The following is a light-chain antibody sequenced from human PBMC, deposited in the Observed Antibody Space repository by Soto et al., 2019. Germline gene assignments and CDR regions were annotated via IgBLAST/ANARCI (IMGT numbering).Light chain of an antibody. J-gene: IGKJ1*01. CDR3: RQCGSSPWT. Sequence: ETVLTQSPGTLSLSPGERATLSCRASQTISSNYLAWYRQTPGQAPRLLIYGASNRATGIADRFSGSGSGTDFTLIVSRLEPEDFALYYCRQCGSSPWTFGQGTKVEIK. CDR1: QTISSNY. V-gene: IGKV3-20*01. CDR2: GAS.